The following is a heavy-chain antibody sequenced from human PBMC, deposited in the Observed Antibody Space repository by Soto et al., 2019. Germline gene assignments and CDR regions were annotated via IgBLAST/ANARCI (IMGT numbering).Heavy chain of an antibody. V-gene: IGHV3-30*18. CDR2: ISYDGSNK. CDR1: GFTFSSYG. D-gene: IGHD4-17*01. Sequence: GSLRLSCAASGFTFSSYGMHWVRQAPGKGLEWVAVISYDGSNKYYADSVKGRFTISRDNSKNTLYLQMNSLRAEDTAVYYCAKDKVEDYGDYYFDYWGQGTLVTVSS. CDR3: AKDKVEDYGDYYFDY. J-gene: IGHJ4*02.